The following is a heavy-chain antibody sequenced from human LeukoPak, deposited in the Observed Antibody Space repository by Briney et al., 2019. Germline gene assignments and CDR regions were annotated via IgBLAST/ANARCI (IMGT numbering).Heavy chain of an antibody. D-gene: IGHD3-22*01. CDR2: IGTAGEI. CDR3: ARETDSSGYYAVDY. V-gene: IGHV3-13*01. Sequence: GGSLRLSCAASGFTFSSYDIHWVRQATGKGLEWVSGIGTAGEIYYPGSVKGRFTISRENAKNSLYLQMNSLRAGDTAVYYCARETDSSGYYAVDYWGQGTLVTVSS. CDR1: GFTFSSYD. J-gene: IGHJ4*02.